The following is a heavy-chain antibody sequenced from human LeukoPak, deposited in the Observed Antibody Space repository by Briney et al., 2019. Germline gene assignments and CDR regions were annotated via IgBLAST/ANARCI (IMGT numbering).Heavy chain of an antibody. CDR1: GFTFSSYG. J-gene: IGHJ4*02. CDR3: AEGRSRFDSTWYYFDS. Sequence: PGRSLRLSCAASGFTFSSYGMHWVRQTPDKGLEWVAFSSYDGRKEYYADSVKGRFTISRDNAKNTLYLQMDSLRASDTALFYCAEGRSRFDSTWYYFDSWGQGALVTVSS. D-gene: IGHD6-13*01. V-gene: IGHV3-30*18. CDR2: SSYDGRKE.